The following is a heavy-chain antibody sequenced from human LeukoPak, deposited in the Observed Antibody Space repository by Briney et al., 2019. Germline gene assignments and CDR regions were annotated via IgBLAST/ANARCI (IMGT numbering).Heavy chain of an antibody. Sequence: GGSLRLSCAASGFTFSSYSMNWVRQAPGKGLEWVSSIRSSSSYIYYADSVKGRFTISRDNANNSLYLQMNSLRAEDTAMYYCARGLGYCSSTSCYAGDDYWGQGTLVTVSS. CDR2: IRSSSSYI. CDR3: ARGLGYCSSTSCYAGDDY. J-gene: IGHJ4*02. V-gene: IGHV3-21*01. D-gene: IGHD2-2*01. CDR1: GFTFSSYS.